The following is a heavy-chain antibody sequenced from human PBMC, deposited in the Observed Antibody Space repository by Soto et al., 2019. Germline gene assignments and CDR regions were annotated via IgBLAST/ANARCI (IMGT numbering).Heavy chain of an antibody. CDR1: GGTFSSYA. Sequence: GASVKVSCKASGGTFSSYAISWMRQAPGQGLEWMGGIIPIFGTANYAQKFQGRVTITADESTSTAYMELSSLRSEDTAVYYCASTTSTVTTYYYYYGMDVWGQGTTVTVS. V-gene: IGHV1-69*13. D-gene: IGHD4-17*01. CDR3: ASTTSTVTTYYYYYGMDV. CDR2: IIPIFGTA. J-gene: IGHJ6*02.